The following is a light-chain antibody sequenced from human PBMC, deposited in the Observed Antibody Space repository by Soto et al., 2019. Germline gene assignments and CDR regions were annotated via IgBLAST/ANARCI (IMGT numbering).Light chain of an antibody. Sequence: EIVLTQSPGSLSLSPGERATLSCRASHSVPSTYLAWYQQKPGQAPRVLIYGASSRATGIPDRFSGSGSGTYFTLTSSRLEPEYLALYFFQQCATSPWTFGQGTKVEIK. CDR3: QQCATSPWT. J-gene: IGKJ1*01. V-gene: IGKV3-20*01. CDR1: HSVPSTY. CDR2: GAS.